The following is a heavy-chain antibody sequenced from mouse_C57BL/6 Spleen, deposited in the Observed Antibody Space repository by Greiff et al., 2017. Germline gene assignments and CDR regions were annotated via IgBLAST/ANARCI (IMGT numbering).Heavy chain of an antibody. D-gene: IGHD2-14*01. Sequence: QVQLQQSGAELVRPGASVTLSCKASGYTFTDYEMHWVKQTPVHGLEWIGAIDPETGGTAYNQKFKGKAILTADKSSSTAYMELRSLTSEDSAVYYCAVRRGGFDYWGQGTTLTVSS. V-gene: IGHV1-15*01. CDR1: GYTFTDYE. CDR3: AVRRGGFDY. J-gene: IGHJ2*01. CDR2: IDPETGGT.